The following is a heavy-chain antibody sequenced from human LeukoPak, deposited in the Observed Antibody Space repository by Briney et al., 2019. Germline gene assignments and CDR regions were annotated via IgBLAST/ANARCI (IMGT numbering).Heavy chain of an antibody. Sequence: SGGSLRLSSAASGFTFSNYWMHWVRQVPGKGLVWVSRSDGGGSSTSYADSVKGRFSISRDNAKSILYLQMNSLRAEDTAVYYCARGPGSSGGAYVGDYWGHGTLVTVSS. J-gene: IGHJ4*01. V-gene: IGHV3-74*01. D-gene: IGHD3-22*01. CDR2: SDGGGSST. CDR3: ARGPGSSGGAYVGDY. CDR1: GFTFSNYW.